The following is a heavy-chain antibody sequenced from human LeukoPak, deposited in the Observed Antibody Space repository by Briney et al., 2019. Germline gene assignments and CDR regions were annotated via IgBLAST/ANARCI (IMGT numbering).Heavy chain of an antibody. V-gene: IGHV3-7*01. Sequence: GGSLRLSCAASGFTFSSYWMSWVRQAPGKGLEWVANINQDGSEKYYVDSVKGRFTISRDNAKNSLYLQMNSLRAEDTAVYYCAREGCSGGSCYHNWSDPWGQGTLVTVSS. J-gene: IGHJ5*02. CDR2: INQDGSEK. CDR3: AREGCSGGSCYHNWSDP. CDR1: GFTFSSYW. D-gene: IGHD2-15*01.